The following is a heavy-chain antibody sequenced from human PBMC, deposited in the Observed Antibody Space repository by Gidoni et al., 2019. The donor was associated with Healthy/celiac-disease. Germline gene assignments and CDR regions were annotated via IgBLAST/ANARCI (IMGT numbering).Heavy chain of an antibody. D-gene: IGHD6-13*01. J-gene: IGHJ6*02. V-gene: IGHV3-21*01. CDR1: GFTFSSYS. CDR2: ISSSSSYI. CDR3: ARDKAAGIYYGMDV. Sequence: EVQLVESGGGLVKPGGSLRLSCAASGFTFSSYSMNWVRQAPGKGLEWDSSISSSSSYIYYADSVKGRFTISRDNAKNSLYLQMNSLRAEDTAVYYCARDKAAGIYYGMDVWGQGTTVTVSS.